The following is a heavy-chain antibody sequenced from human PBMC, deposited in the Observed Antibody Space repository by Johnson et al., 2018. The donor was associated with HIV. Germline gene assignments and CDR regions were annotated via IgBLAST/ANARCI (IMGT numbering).Heavy chain of an antibody. V-gene: IGHV3-11*04. J-gene: IGHJ3*02. Sequence: QVQLVESGGGVVRPGGSLRLPCAASGFTVSSNYMSWIRQAPGKGLEWVSYISSSGSTIYYADSVKGRFTISRDNAKNSLYLQMNSLRAEDTAVYYCARRVEGRRSANDAFDIWGQGTMVTVSS. D-gene: IGHD1-1*01. CDR3: ARRVEGRRSANDAFDI. CDR2: ISSSGSTI. CDR1: GFTVSSNY.